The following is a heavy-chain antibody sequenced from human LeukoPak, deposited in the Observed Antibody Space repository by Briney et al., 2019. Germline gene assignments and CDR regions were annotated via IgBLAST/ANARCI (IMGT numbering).Heavy chain of an antibody. V-gene: IGHV3-11*01. CDR3: ATLSSSSIGY. CDR2: IGITGSPI. CDR1: GLTFTDYF. Sequence: PGGSLRLSCAASGLTFTDYFMSWIRQAPGKGLEWVSYIGITGSPIYYADSVKGRFTISRDNTKKSIYLQLSSLRAEDTAFYYCATLSSSSIGYWGQGTLVTVSS. J-gene: IGHJ4*02. D-gene: IGHD3-3*02.